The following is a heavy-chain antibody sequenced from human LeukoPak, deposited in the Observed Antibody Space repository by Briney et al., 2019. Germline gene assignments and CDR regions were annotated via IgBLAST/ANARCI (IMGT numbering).Heavy chain of an antibody. J-gene: IGHJ4*02. V-gene: IGHV1-2*02. CDR3: ARTLYIAAVPGGFDY. Sequence: ASVKVSCKTSGYTFTNYDINWVRQATGQGLEWMGWINPNSGGTNYAQKFQGRVTMTRDTSISTVYMELSRLRSDDTALYYCARTLYIAAVPGGFDYWGQGTLVTVSS. CDR2: INPNSGGT. CDR1: GYTFTNYD. D-gene: IGHD6-13*01.